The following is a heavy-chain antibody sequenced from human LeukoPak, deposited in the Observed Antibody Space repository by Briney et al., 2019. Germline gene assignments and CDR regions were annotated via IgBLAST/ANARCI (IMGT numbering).Heavy chain of an antibody. CDR3: ARDGMDTAMVTGDY. D-gene: IGHD5-18*01. CDR2: IIPIFGTA. J-gene: IGHJ4*02. Sequence: GASVKVSCRASGGTFSGYAISWVRQAPGQGPEWMGGIIPIFGTANYAQKFQGRVTITADESTSTAYMELSSLRSEDTAVYYCARDGMDTAMVTGDYWGQGTLVTVSS. V-gene: IGHV1-69*13. CDR1: GGTFSGYA.